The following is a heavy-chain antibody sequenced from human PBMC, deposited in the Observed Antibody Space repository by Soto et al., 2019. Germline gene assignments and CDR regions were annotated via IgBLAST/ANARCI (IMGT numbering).Heavy chain of an antibody. CDR2: ISSSSSYI. D-gene: IGHD6-19*01. CDR3: ARVGGSGWTDAFDI. Sequence: PVGSLRLSCAASGFTFSSYSMNWVRQAPGKGLEWVSSISSSSSYIYYADSVKGRFTISRDNAKNSLYLQMNSLRAEDTAVYYCARVGGSGWTDAFDIWGQGTMVTVSS. J-gene: IGHJ3*02. CDR1: GFTFSSYS. V-gene: IGHV3-21*01.